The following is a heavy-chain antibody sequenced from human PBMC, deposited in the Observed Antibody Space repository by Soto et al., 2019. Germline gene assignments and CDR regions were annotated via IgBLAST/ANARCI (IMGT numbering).Heavy chain of an antibody. Sequence: SETLSLTCTVSGGSISSGGYYWSWIRQHPGKGLEWIGYIYYSGSTYYNPSLKSRVTISVDTSKNQFSLKLSSVTAADTAVYYCARDKGVPAAEHYYYYYGMDVWGQGITVTVSS. J-gene: IGHJ6*02. V-gene: IGHV4-31*03. CDR1: GGSISSGGYY. CDR3: ARDKGVPAAEHYYYYYGMDV. CDR2: IYYSGST. D-gene: IGHD2-2*01.